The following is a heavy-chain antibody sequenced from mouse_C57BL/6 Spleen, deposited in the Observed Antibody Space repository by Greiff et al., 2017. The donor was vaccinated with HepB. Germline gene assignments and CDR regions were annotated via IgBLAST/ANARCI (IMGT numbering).Heavy chain of an antibody. D-gene: IGHD2-3*01. J-gene: IGHJ2*01. Sequence: QVQLKQPGAELVKPGASVKLSCKASGYTFTSYWMQWVKQRPGQGLEWIGEIDPSDSYTNYNQKFKGKATLTVDTSSSTAYMQLSSLTSEDSAVYYCARVGYDRGYFDYWGQGTTLTVSS. V-gene: IGHV1-50*01. CDR3: ARVGYDRGYFDY. CDR2: IDPSDSYT. CDR1: GYTFTSYW.